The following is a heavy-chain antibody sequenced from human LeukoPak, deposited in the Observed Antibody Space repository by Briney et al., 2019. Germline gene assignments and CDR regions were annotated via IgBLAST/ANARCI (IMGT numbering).Heavy chain of an antibody. CDR2: IYYSGST. J-gene: IGHJ6*03. Sequence: SETLSLTCTVSGGSISSSSYYWGWIRQPPGKGLEWIGSIYYSGSTYYNPSLKSRVTISVDTSKNQFSLKLSSVTAADTAVYYCAGTYYDFWSGYYSYYYYYMDVWGKGTTVTVSS. D-gene: IGHD3-3*01. V-gene: IGHV4-39*01. CDR3: AGTYYDFWSGYYSYYYYYMDV. CDR1: GGSISSSSYY.